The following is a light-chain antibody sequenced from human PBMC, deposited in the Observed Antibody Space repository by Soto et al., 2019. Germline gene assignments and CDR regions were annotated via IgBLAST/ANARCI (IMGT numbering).Light chain of an antibody. V-gene: IGLV1-40*01. CDR3: QSYDSSLSGV. CDR1: SSNIGAGYD. Sequence: QSVLTQPPSVSGAPGQRVTISCTGSSSNIGAGYDVHWYQQLPGTAPKIIIYGNSNRPSGVPDRFSGSKSGTSASLAITGLQAEDEADYYCQSYDSSLSGVFGGGTQLTVL. CDR2: GNS. J-gene: IGLJ2*01.